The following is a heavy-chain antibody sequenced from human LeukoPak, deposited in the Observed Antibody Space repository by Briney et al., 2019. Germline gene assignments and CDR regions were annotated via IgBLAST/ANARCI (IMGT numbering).Heavy chain of an antibody. CDR1: GYTFTGYY. J-gene: IGHJ4*02. CDR3: AGRKPDCSGAYCTFDY. Sequence: ASVKVSCKASGYTFTGYYMRWVRQAPGQGLEWMGWINPNSGGTNYAQKFQGRVTMTRDTSISTAYMELSSLTSDDTAVYYCAGRKPDCSGAYCTFDYWGQGTLVTVSS. CDR2: INPNSGGT. V-gene: IGHV1-2*02. D-gene: IGHD2-15*01.